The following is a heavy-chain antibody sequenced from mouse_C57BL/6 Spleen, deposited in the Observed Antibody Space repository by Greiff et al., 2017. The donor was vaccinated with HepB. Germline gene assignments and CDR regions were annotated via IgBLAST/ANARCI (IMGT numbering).Heavy chain of an antibody. Sequence: VQLKQSGAELVRPGASVKLSCTASGFNIKDYYMHWVKQRPEQGLEWIGRIDPEDGDTEYAPKFQGKATMTADTSSNTAYLQLSSLTSEDTAVYYCTTHYYGSSYGYFDVWGTGTTVTVSS. CDR2: IDPEDGDT. CDR1: GFNIKDYY. J-gene: IGHJ1*03. CDR3: TTHYYGSSYGYFDV. V-gene: IGHV14-1*01. D-gene: IGHD1-1*01.